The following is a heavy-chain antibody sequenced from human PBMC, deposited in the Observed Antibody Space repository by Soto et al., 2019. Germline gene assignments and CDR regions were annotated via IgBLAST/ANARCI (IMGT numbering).Heavy chain of an antibody. CDR3: ARDRVPAAPFDY. CDR1: GFTFSSYS. J-gene: IGHJ4*02. Sequence: GGSLRLSCAASGFTFSSYSMNWVRQAPGKGLEWVSSISSSSYIYYADSVKGRFTISRDNAKNSLYLQMNSLRAEDTAVYYCARDRVPAAPFDYWGQGTLVTVSS. V-gene: IGHV3-21*01. D-gene: IGHD2-2*01. CDR2: ISSSSYI.